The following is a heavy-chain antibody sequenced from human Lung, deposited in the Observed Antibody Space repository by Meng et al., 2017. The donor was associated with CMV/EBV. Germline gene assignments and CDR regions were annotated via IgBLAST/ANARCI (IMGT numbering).Heavy chain of an antibody. Sequence: GGSLRLXCAASGFTFSSYSMNWVRQAPGKGLELVSSISSSSSYKYYADSVKGRFTISRYNAKNSLYLQMNSLRAEDTAVYYCARDSSSSYYYYGMDVWGQGTXVTVSS. CDR2: ISSSSSYK. J-gene: IGHJ6*02. V-gene: IGHV3-21*01. D-gene: IGHD6-6*01. CDR3: ARDSSSSYYYYGMDV. CDR1: GFTFSSYS.